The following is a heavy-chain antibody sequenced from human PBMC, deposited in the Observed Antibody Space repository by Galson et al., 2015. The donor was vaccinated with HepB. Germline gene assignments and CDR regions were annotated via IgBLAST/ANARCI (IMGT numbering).Heavy chain of an antibody. D-gene: IGHD2-2*02. V-gene: IGHV3-49*03. CDR2: IRSKAYGGTT. Sequence: SWFRQAPGKGLEWVGFIRSKAYGGTTEYAASVKGRFTISRDDSKSIAYLQMNSLKTEDTAVYYCTRDRGSSRVPAAIGSWFDPWGQGTLVTVSS. CDR3: TRDRGSSRVPAAIGSWFDP. J-gene: IGHJ5*02.